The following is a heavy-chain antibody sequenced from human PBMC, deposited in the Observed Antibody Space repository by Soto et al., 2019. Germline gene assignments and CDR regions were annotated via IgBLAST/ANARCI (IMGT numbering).Heavy chain of an antibody. CDR3: ARAVAVPADFDY. Sequence: QVQLVQSGAEEKKPGASVKVSCKASGYTFTGYAMHWVRQAPAQRLEWMGWINAGNGNTKYSQKFQGRVTITRDTSVSTAYMELSSRRSEDTAVYYCARAVAVPADFDYWGQGALVSVSS. J-gene: IGHJ4*02. V-gene: IGHV1-3*05. CDR2: INAGNGNT. CDR1: GYTFTGYA. D-gene: IGHD6-19*01.